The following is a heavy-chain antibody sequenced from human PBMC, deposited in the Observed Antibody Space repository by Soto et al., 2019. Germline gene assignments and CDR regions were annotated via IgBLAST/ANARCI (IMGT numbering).Heavy chain of an antibody. Sequence: QLQLQESGPGLVKPSETLSLTCTVSGGSISSYYWSWIRQPPGKGLEWIGYIYDSGGTNYNPSLKSRVTISVDTSKNQFSLTLSSVTAADTAVYYCARSVSGSYYNNDFDYWGQGTLVTVSS. CDR1: GGSISSYY. D-gene: IGHD1-26*01. V-gene: IGHV4-59*08. CDR3: ARSVSGSYYNNDFDY. J-gene: IGHJ4*02. CDR2: IYDSGGT.